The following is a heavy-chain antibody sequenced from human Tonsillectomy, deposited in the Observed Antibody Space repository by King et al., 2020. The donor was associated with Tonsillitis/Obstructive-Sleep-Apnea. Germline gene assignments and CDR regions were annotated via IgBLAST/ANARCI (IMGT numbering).Heavy chain of an antibody. J-gene: IGHJ6*03. CDR1: GGSINSTNW. CDR3: AGVDAVDSDYYYYYYMDV. CDR2: IYHTGST. Sequence: VQLQESGPGLVKPSGTLSLTCAVSGGSINSTNWWSWVRQPPGEGLEWIGEIYHTGSTNYNPSLKSRLTISVDQSKNQFSLKLSSVTAADTAVYYCAGVDAVDSDYYYYYYMDVWGKGTTVTVSS. D-gene: IGHD5-18*01. V-gene: IGHV4-4*02.